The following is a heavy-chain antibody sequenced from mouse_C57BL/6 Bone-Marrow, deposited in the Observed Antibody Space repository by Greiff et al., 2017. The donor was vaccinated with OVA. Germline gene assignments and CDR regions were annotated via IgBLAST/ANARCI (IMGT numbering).Heavy chain of an antibody. CDR2: ISDGGSYT. CDR1: GFTFSSYA. D-gene: IGHD2-2*01. J-gene: IGHJ3*01. V-gene: IGHV5-4*01. Sequence: EVQVVESGGGLVKPGGSLKLSCAASGFTFSSYAMSWVRQTPEKRLEWVANISDGGSYTDYPENVKGRFTISRDNAKTNLYLQMSHLKSEDTAMYYCARDQGVTPWFAYWGQGTLVTVSA. CDR3: ARDQGVTPWFAY.